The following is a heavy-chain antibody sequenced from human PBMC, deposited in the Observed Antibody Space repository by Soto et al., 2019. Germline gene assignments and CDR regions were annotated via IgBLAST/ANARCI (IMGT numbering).Heavy chain of an antibody. CDR3: ASLPNYYDSSGYSLN. Sequence: SVKVSCKASGGTFSSYAISWVRQAPGQGLEWMGGIIPIFGTANYAQKFQGRVTITADESTSTAYMALSSLRSEDTAVYYCASLPNYYDSSGYSLNWGQGTLVTVSS. CDR1: GGTFSSYA. CDR2: IIPIFGTA. V-gene: IGHV1-69*13. J-gene: IGHJ4*02. D-gene: IGHD3-22*01.